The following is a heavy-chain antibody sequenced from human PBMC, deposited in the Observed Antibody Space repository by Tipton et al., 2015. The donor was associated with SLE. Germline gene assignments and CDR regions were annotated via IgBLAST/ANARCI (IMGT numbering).Heavy chain of an antibody. D-gene: IGHD4-17*01. Sequence: TLSLTCTVSGDSFSSGSSSWNWVRQPAGKGLEWIGLIYNSGITNYNPSLQSRVTLSVDMSKNQFSLRLSSVTAADTGVYYCAKDYNHDNADYNWGQGTLVIVSS. CDR1: GDSFSSGSSS. CDR2: IYNSGIT. V-gene: IGHV4-61*02. J-gene: IGHJ4*02. CDR3: AKDYNHDNADYN.